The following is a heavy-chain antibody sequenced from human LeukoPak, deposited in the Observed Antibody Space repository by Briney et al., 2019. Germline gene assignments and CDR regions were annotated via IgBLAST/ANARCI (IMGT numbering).Heavy chain of an antibody. V-gene: IGHV1-46*01. CDR1: GYTVTSYD. Sequence: ASGKVSCKAAGYTVTSYDMHWVGQAPGQGREGMGIINPSGGSASYAQKFQGRVTMTRATSTSTVYMELSSLRSEDTAVYYCARDKYGSGSYPDYSGPGTLVTVSS. CDR3: ARDKYGSGSYPDY. J-gene: IGHJ4*02. CDR2: INPSGGSA. D-gene: IGHD3-10*01.